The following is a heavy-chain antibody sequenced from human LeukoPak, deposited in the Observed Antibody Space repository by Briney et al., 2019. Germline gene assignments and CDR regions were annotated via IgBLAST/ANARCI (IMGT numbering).Heavy chain of an antibody. CDR3: ARHSGVSFGELLLGNWFDP. CDR1: GGSISSSSYY. V-gene: IGHV4-39*01. CDR2: IYYSGST. J-gene: IGHJ5*02. Sequence: SETLSLTCTVSGGSISSSSYYWGWIRQPPGKGLEWIGSIYYSGSTYYNPSLKSRVTISVDTSKNQFSLKLSSVTAADTAVYYCARHSGVSFGELLLGNWFDPWGQGNPGHRLL. D-gene: IGHD3-10*01.